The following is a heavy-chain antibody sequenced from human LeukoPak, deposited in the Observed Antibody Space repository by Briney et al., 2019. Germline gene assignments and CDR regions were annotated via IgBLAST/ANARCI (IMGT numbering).Heavy chain of an antibody. D-gene: IGHD3-10*01. J-gene: IGHJ4*02. CDR1: GYTFTSYY. V-gene: IGHV1-46*01. CDR2: INPSGGST. CDR3: ARDRVPTYSYGSGANTYYFDY. Sequence: GASVKVSCKASGYTFTSYYMHWVRQAPGQGLEWMGIINPSGGSTSYAQKFQGRVTMTRDTSISTAYMELSRLRSDDTAVYFCARDRVPTYSYGSGANTYYFDYWGQGTLVTVSS.